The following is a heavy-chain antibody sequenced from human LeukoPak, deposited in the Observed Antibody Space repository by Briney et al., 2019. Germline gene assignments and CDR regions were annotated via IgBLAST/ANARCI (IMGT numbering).Heavy chain of an antibody. CDR3: ARQTGSGLFILP. J-gene: IGHJ4*02. V-gene: IGHV4-34*01. D-gene: IGHD3/OR15-3a*01. Sequence: PSETLSLTCAVYGGSFSGYYWSWIRQPPGKGLEWIGEVNHSGSTNYNPSLKSRVTISVDTSKNQFSLRLTSVTAADTAVYYCARQTGSGLFILPGGQGTLVTVSS. CDR1: GGSFSGYY. CDR2: VNHSGST.